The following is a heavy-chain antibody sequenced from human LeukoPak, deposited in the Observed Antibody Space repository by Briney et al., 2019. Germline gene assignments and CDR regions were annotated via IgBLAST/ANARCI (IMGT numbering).Heavy chain of an antibody. J-gene: IGHJ4*02. D-gene: IGHD7-27*01. V-gene: IGHV3-48*04. Sequence: GGSLRLSCAASGFTFSSYSMNWVRQAPGKGLEWISYISSSGGTIYYADSVKGRFTISRDNAKNSLYLQMNGLRAEDTAVYYCAKEGGDWGEGYFDYWGQGTLVTVSS. CDR2: ISSSGGTI. CDR3: AKEGGDWGEGYFDY. CDR1: GFTFSSYS.